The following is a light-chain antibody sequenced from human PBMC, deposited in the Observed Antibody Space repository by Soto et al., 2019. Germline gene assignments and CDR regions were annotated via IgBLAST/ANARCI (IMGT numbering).Light chain of an antibody. V-gene: IGKV1-12*01. CDR1: QAIDSW. Sequence: DVQMTQSPSSVSASVGDRVTITCRASQAIDSWLAWYQQKPGEAPKLLIFTGSLLHSGVPPRFSGSAPGTDFTLTISSLQPEDFATYYCQQTLSFPPTFGQGTKV. CDR2: TGS. CDR3: QQTLSFPPT. J-gene: IGKJ1*01.